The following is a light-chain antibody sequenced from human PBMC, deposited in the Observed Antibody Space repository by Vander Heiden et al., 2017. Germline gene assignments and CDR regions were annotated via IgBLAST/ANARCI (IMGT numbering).Light chain of an antibody. Sequence: AIRMTQSPSSFSASTGDRVTITCRASQGISSYLAWYQQKPGKAPKLLIYAASTLQSGVPSRFSGSGYGTDFTLTISCLQSEDFATYYCQQYDSYPPRTFGQGTKLEIK. V-gene: IGKV1-8*01. J-gene: IGKJ2*01. CDR2: AAS. CDR1: QGISSY. CDR3: QQYDSYPPRT.